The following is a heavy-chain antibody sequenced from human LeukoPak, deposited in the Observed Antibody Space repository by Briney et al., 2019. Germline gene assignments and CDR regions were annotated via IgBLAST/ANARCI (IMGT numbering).Heavy chain of an antibody. CDR1: GYTLTELS. Sequence: ASVKVSCKVSGYTLTELSMHWVRQAPGKGLECMGGFDPEDGETIYAQKFQGRVTMTEDTSTDTAYMELSSLRSEDTAVYYCATGGYDSSGHDAFDIWGQGTMVTVSS. CDR3: ATGGYDSSGHDAFDI. J-gene: IGHJ3*02. D-gene: IGHD3-22*01. V-gene: IGHV1-24*01. CDR2: FDPEDGET.